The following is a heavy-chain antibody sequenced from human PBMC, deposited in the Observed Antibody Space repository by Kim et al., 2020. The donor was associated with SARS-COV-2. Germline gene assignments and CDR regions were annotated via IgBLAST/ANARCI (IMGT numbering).Heavy chain of an antibody. CDR2: ISSSSSTI. V-gene: IGHV3-48*04. J-gene: IGHJ3*02. CDR1: GFTFSSYS. Sequence: GGSLRLSCAASGFTFSSYSMNWVRQAPGKGLEWVSYISSSSSTIYYADSVKGRFTISRDNAKNSLYLQMNSLRAEDTAVYYCARGGSDAFDIWGQGTMVTVSS. D-gene: IGHD1-26*01. CDR3: ARGGSDAFDI.